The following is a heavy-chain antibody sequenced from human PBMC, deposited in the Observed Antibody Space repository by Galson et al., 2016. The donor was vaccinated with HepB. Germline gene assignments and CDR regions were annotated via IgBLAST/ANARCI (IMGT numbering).Heavy chain of an antibody. CDR2: ISSTTTYI. Sequence: SLRLSCAASEFTFSSYSMNWVRQAPGKGLEWVSSISSTTTYIYYADSVKGRFTISRDNAKNSVYLQMNSLRAEDTAVYYCANSLMISTSQGRGSTWGQGTLVTVSS. D-gene: IGHD3/OR15-3a*01. J-gene: IGHJ4*02. CDR1: EFTFSSYS. CDR3: ANSLMISTSQGRGST. V-gene: IGHV3-21*01.